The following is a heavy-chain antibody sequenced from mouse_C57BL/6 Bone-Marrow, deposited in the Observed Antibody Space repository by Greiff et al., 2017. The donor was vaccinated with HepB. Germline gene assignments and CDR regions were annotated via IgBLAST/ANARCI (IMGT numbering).Heavy chain of an antibody. CDR2: INPSSGYT. D-gene: IGHD1-1*01. Sequence: VQRVESGAELAKPGASVKLSCKASGYTFTSYWMHWVKQRPGQGLEWIGYINPSSGYTKYNQKFKDKATLTADKSSSTAYMQLSSLTYEDSAVYYCARTIYYGSGLLDYWGQGTTLTVSS. V-gene: IGHV1-7*01. CDR3: ARTIYYGSGLLDY. J-gene: IGHJ2*01. CDR1: GYTFTSYW.